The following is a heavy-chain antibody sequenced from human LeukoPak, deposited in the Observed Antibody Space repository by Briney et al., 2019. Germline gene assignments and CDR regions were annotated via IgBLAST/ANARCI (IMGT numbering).Heavy chain of an antibody. CDR3: ARTYGSGTPVRFYYYYMDV. D-gene: IGHD3-10*01. Sequence: TPSETLPLTCAVYGGSFSGYYWSWIRQPPGKGLEWIGEINHSGSTNYNPSLKSRVTISVDTSKNQFSLKLSSVTAADTAVYYCARTYGSGTPVRFYYYYMDVWGKGTTVTISS. CDR2: INHSGST. CDR1: GGSFSGYY. V-gene: IGHV4-34*01. J-gene: IGHJ6*03.